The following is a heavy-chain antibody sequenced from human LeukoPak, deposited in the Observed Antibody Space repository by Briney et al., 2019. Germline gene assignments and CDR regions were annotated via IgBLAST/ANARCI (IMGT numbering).Heavy chain of an antibody. CDR3: ARDIGEQLAPNYYYYYGMDV. CDR2: SSAYNGNT. V-gene: IGHV1-18*01. Sequence: GASVKVSCKASGYTFTSYGISWVRQAPGQGLAWMGWSSAYNGNTNYAQKLQGRVTMTTDTSTSTAYMELRSLRSDDTAVYYCARDIGEQLAPNYYYYYGMDVWGQGTTVTVSS. J-gene: IGHJ6*02. CDR1: GYTFTSYG. D-gene: IGHD6-13*01.